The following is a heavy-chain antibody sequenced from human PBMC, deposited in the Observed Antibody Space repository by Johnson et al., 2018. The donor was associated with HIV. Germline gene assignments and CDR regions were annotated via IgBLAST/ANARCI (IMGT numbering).Heavy chain of an antibody. CDR3: ARAYCGGYCYRIWNAFDI. CDR1: GFTVSSNY. D-gene: IGHD2-21*02. V-gene: IGHV3-66*01. J-gene: IGHJ3*02. CDR2: IYSGGST. Sequence: VQLAESGGGLVQPGGSLRLSCAASGFTVSSNYMSWVRQAPGKGLEWVSVIYSGGSTYYADSVKGRFTISRDNSKNTLYLQMNSLRAEDTAVYYCARAYCGGYCYRIWNAFDIWGQGTMVTVSS.